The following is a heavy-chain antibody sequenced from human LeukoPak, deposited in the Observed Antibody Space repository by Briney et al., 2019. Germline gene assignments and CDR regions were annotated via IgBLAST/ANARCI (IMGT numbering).Heavy chain of an antibody. CDR1: GFTFSSYG. J-gene: IGHJ4*02. D-gene: IGHD6-6*01. CDR2: ISYDGSNK. V-gene: IGHV3-30*19. Sequence: GGSLRLSCAASGFTFSSYGMHWVRQAPGKGLEWVAVISYDGSNKYYADSVKGRFTISRDNSKNTLYLQMNSLRAEDTAVYYCARDSDSSLSDYYFDYWGQGTLVTVSS. CDR3: ARDSDSSLSDYYFDY.